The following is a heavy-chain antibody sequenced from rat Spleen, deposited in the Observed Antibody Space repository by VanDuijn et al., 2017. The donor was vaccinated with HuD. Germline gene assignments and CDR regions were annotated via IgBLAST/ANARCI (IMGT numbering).Heavy chain of an antibody. CDR2: ISSDGGRN. V-gene: IGHV5-7*01. Sequence: EVQLVESGGGLVQPGRSLKLSCAASGFTFSDYYMAWVRQAPKKGLEWVATISSDGGRNFYRDSVKGRFTISRDNAESTLNLQMDSLRSEETATFYCVRQDTSGYSNWFTYWGQGVMVTVSS. CDR1: GFTFSDYY. D-gene: IGHD4-3*01. J-gene: IGHJ2*01. CDR3: VRQDTSGYSNWFTY.